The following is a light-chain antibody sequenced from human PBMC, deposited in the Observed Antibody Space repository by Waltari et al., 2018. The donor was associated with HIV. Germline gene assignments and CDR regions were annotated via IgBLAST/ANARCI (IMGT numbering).Light chain of an antibody. CDR3: NSRDSSGNHWV. Sequence: SSELTQDPAVSVALGQTVRITCQGDSRRSYYASWYQQKPGQAPGLVIYGKNNRPSGIPDRFSGSSSGNTASLTITGAQAEDEADYYCNSRDSSGNHWVFGGGTKLTVL. CDR2: GKN. J-gene: IGLJ3*02. CDR1: SRRSYY. V-gene: IGLV3-19*01.